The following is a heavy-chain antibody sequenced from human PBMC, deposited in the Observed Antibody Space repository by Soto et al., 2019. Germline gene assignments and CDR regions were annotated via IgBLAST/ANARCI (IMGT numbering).Heavy chain of an antibody. CDR3: ARGPIGEAAMVTNYFDY. V-gene: IGHV3-30-3*01. CDR1: GFTFSNYA. Sequence: QVQLVESGGGVVQPGRSLRLSCAASGFTFSNYAIHWVRQAPGKGLEWVAVLSFDGNNIHYSESVKGRFTVSRDNSKNTLFLQLNSLRPEDTALYYCARGPIGEAAMVTNYFDYWGQRTLVTVSS. J-gene: IGHJ4*02. D-gene: IGHD5-18*01. CDR2: LSFDGNNI.